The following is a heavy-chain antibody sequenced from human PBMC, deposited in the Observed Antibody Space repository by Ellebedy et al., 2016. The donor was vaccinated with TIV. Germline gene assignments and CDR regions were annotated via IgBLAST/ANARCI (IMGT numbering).Heavy chain of an antibody. Sequence: GGSLRLSXAASGFTFSDHYMDWVRQAPGKGLEWVGRTRNKANSYTTEYAASVKGRFTISRDDSKNSLYLQMNSLKTEDTAVYYCARGAIVVVTPPGYYFDYWGQGTLVTVSS. D-gene: IGHD3-22*01. V-gene: IGHV3-72*01. CDR3: ARGAIVVVTPPGYYFDY. CDR2: TRNKANSYTT. J-gene: IGHJ4*02. CDR1: GFTFSDHY.